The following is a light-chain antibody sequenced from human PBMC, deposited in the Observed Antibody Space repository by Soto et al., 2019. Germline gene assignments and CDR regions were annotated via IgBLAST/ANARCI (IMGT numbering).Light chain of an antibody. J-gene: IGLJ2*01. CDR2: ADN. CDR1: SSNIGAGYD. V-gene: IGLV1-40*01. CDR3: QSYDTSLSGVI. Sequence: QSVLTQTPSVSGAPGQKITMSCTGSSSNIGAGYDVHWYQQLPGAAPRLLIYADNNRPSAVPDRFSASNSGTSASLAITGLQGEDEAVYYCQSYDTSLSGVIFGAGTKLTVL.